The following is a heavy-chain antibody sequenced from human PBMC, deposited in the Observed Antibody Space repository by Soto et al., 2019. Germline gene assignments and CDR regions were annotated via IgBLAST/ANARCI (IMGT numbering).Heavy chain of an antibody. J-gene: IGHJ6*02. CDR1: GFTFSSYS. Sequence: PGGSLRLSCAASGFTFSSYSMNWVRQAPGKGLEWVSSISSSSSYIYYADSVKGRFTISRDNAKNSLYLQMNSLRAEDTAVYYCARVLGNTIFGVVTHHYYYGMDVWRQGTTVTVSS. CDR2: ISSSSSYI. CDR3: ARVLGNTIFGVVTHHYYYGMDV. V-gene: IGHV3-21*01. D-gene: IGHD3-3*01.